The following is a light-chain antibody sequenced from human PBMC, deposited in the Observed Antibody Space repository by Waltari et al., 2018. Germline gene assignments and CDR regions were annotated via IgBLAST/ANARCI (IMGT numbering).Light chain of an antibody. V-gene: IGLV2-14*03. CDR2: DVS. CDR1: SSDAGGCNY. J-gene: IGLJ1*01. CDR3: SSYTSSSTLRYV. Sequence: QSALTPPASVSGSPGHSITISCTGTSSDAGGCNYLSCYQQHPGKAPKLMIYDVSNRPSGVSNRFSGSKSGNTASLTISGLQAEDEADYYCSSYTSSSTLRYVFGTGTKVTVL.